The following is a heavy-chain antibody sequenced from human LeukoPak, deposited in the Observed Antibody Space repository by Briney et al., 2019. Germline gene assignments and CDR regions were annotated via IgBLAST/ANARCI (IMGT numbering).Heavy chain of an antibody. J-gene: IGHJ5*02. Sequence: PSVTLSLTCAVYGGSFSGYYWNWIRRPPGKGLEWIGEINHSGSTNYNPSLKSRVTISVDTSKNQFSLKLSSVTAADTAVYYCAIGRQQWLVWGASPGTLFDPWGQEPWSPSPQ. CDR3: AIGRQQWLVWGASPGTLFDP. CDR2: INHSGST. V-gene: IGHV4-34*01. CDR1: GGSFSGYY. D-gene: IGHD6-19*01.